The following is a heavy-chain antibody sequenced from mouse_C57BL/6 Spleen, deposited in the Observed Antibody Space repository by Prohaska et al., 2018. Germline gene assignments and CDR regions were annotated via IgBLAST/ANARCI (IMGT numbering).Heavy chain of an antibody. CDR2: INTYYVVP. D-gene: IGHD1-1*01. V-gene: IGHV9-3*01. Sequence: QLQLVPSGAELQKPGEPVKISCKASVYTFTTYGMSWVKPATGKGLKCMGWINTYYVVPTYADYVKGRFGFSLETTASTACLQINNLKNEETATYFWAIYGSSYPYDAMDDWCQGTSVTVSS. CDR3: AIYGSSYPYDAMDD. CDR1: VYTFTTYG. J-gene: IGHJ4*01.